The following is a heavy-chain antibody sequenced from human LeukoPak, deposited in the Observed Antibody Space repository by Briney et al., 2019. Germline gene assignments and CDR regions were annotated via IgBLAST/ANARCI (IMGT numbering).Heavy chain of an antibody. Sequence: SETLSLTCTVSGASISSSSYYWGWIRQPPGKGLEWIGSIYYSGSTYYNPSLKSRVTISVDTSKNQFSLKLSSVTAADTAVYYCARRSNNDFWSGPFDYWGQGTLVTVSS. CDR2: IYYSGST. CDR1: GASISSSSYY. CDR3: ARRSNNDFWSGPFDY. D-gene: IGHD3-3*01. J-gene: IGHJ4*02. V-gene: IGHV4-39*01.